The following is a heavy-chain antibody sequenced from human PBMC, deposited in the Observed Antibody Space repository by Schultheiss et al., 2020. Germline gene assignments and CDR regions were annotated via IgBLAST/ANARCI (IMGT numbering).Heavy chain of an antibody. CDR2: INHSGST. J-gene: IGHJ6*02. CDR1: GGSFSGYY. Sequence: SETLSLTCAVYGGSFSGYYWSWIRQPPGKGLEWIGEINHSGSTNYNPSLKSRVTISVDTSKNQFSLKLSSVTAADTAVYYCARDRYSSSWYGAYYYYGMDVWGQGTT. V-gene: IGHV4-34*01. CDR3: ARDRYSSSWYGAYYYYGMDV. D-gene: IGHD6-13*01.